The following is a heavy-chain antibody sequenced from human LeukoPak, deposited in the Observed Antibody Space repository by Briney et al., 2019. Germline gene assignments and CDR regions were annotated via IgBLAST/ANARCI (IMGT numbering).Heavy chain of an antibody. D-gene: IGHD6-6*01. V-gene: IGHV3-53*01. CDR3: AKGSNSSRTLDV. CDR2: IYSGGST. J-gene: IGHJ6*02. Sequence: GGSLRLSCAASGFTVSSNYMSWVRQAPGKGLEWVSVIYSGGSTYYADSVKGRFTISRDNSKNTLYLQMNSLRAEDTAVYYCAKGSNSSRTLDVWGQGTTVTVSS. CDR1: GFTVSSNY.